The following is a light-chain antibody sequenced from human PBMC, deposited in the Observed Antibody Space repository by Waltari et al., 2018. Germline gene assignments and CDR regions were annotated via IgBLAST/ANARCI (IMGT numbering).Light chain of an antibody. V-gene: IGLV2-14*01. CDR3: SSYTSSSTLA. CDR2: EVS. Sequence: QSALTQPASVSGSPGQSITISCTGTSRDVGGYHYFSWYQQHPGKAPKLMIYEVSNRPSGVSNRFSGSKSGNTASLTISGLQAEDEADYYCSSYTSSSTLAFGGGTKLTVL. J-gene: IGLJ2*01. CDR1: SRDVGGYHY.